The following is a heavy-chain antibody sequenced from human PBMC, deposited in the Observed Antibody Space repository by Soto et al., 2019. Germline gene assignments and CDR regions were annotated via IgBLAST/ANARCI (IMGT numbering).Heavy chain of an antibody. V-gene: IGHV3-33*01. CDR3: ARDQEGRALDGTLDY. J-gene: IGHJ4*02. Sequence: QVHLVESGGGVVQPGRSLRLSCAASGFTFSSYGMHWVRQGPGKGLEWVAVIWHDGSNKYYADSVKGRFTISRDNSKNTLYLQMHSLRVNGTAVYYCARDQEGRALDGTLDYWGQGTLVTVSS. D-gene: IGHD6-19*01. CDR2: IWHDGSNK. CDR1: GFTFSSYG.